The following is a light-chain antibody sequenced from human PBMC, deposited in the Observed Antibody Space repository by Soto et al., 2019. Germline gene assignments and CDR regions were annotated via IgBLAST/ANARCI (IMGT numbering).Light chain of an antibody. J-gene: IGKJ4*01. Sequence: EIVLTQSPGTLSLSPGERATLSCRASQSVSSSYLAWYQQTPGQAPRLLIDGASSRATGIPDRFSGSGSGTDFTLTISRLEPEDFAVYYCQQYGSSPTFGGGTKVEIK. CDR3: QQYGSSPT. V-gene: IGKV3-20*01. CDR1: QSVSSSY. CDR2: GAS.